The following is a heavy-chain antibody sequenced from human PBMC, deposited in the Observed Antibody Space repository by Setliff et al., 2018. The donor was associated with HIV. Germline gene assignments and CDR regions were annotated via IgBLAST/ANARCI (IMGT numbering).Heavy chain of an antibody. D-gene: IGHD2-15*01. V-gene: IGHV3-72*01. CDR2: TTNKADSYNT. CDR1: GLTFSDHY. Sequence: GGSLRLSCATSGLTFSDHYMDWVRQAPGKGLEWVGRTTNKADSYNTNYAASVKGRFTIARDDSKKSLYLQMNSLKIEDTAVYYCVRGLGSEFDYWGQGTLVTVSS. J-gene: IGHJ4*02. CDR3: VRGLGSEFDY.